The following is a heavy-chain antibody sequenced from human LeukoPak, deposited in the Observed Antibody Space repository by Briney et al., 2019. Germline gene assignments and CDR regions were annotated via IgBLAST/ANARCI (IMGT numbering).Heavy chain of an antibody. CDR2: ISYDGSNK. CDR1: GFTFSSYG. J-gene: IGHJ6*04. V-gene: IGHV3-30*18. CDR3: AKDRVLDYYGMDV. D-gene: IGHD3-3*01. Sequence: GGSLRLSCAASGFTFSSYGMHWVRQAPGKGLEWAAVISYDGSNKYYADSVKGRFTISSDNSKNTLYLQMNSLSAEDTAVYYCAKDRVLDYYGMDVWGNGTTVTVSS.